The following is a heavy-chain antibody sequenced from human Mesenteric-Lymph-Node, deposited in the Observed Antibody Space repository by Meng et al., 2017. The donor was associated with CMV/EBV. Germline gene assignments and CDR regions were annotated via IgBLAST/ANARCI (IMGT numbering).Heavy chain of an antibody. Sequence: QLQLQESVPGLVKPSETLSLTCPVSGGSISSNSYYWGWSRQPPGKGLGWIGSIYYSGSTYYNPSLKSRVTISVDTSKNQFSLKLSSVTAADTAVYYCARPHYYGSGSSPWFDPWGQGTLVTVSS. CDR2: IYYSGST. D-gene: IGHD3-10*01. J-gene: IGHJ5*02. CDR3: ARPHYYGSGSSPWFDP. V-gene: IGHV4-39*01. CDR1: GGSISSNSYY.